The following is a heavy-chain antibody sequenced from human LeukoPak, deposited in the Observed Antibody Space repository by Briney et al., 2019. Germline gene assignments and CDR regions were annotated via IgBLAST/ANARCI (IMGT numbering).Heavy chain of an antibody. D-gene: IGHD3-9*01. J-gene: IGHJ4*02. CDR1: GFTFSSYA. Sequence: GGSLRLSCAASGFTFSSYAMNWVRQAPGKGLEWVSTISGSGGSTDYADSVKGRFTISRDNSKSTLYLQMNSLRAEDTAVYYCAKDRKMLLRYFDCFDYWGQGTLVTVSS. V-gene: IGHV3-23*01. CDR3: AKDRKMLLRYFDCFDY. CDR2: ISGSGGST.